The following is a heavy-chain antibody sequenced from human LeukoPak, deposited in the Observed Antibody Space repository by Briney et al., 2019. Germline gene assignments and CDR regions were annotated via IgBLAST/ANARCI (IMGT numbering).Heavy chain of an antibody. V-gene: IGHV3-33*01. D-gene: IGHD3-16*01. CDR3: ARDYDYYGMDV. CDR1: GFTFSSYG. Sequence: EPGGSLRLSCAASGFTFSSYGMHWVRQAPGKGLEWVAVIWYDGSNKYYGDSVKGRFTISRDNSKNTLYLQMNSLRAEDTAGYYCARDYDYYGMDVWGQGTTVTVSS. CDR2: IWYDGSNK. J-gene: IGHJ6*02.